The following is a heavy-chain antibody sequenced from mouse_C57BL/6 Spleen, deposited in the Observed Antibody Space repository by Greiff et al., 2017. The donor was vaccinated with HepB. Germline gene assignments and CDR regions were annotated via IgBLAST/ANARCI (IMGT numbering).Heavy chain of an antibody. J-gene: IGHJ4*01. CDR3: ARISIRGYAMDY. V-gene: IGHV1-4*01. CDR1: GYTFTSYT. CDR2: INPSSGYT. Sequence: VQLVESGAELARPGASVKMSCKASGYTFTSYTMHWVKQRPGQGLEWIGYINPSSGYTKYNQKFKDKATLTADKSSSTAYMQLSSLTSEDSAVYYCARISIRGYAMDYWGQGTSVTVSS.